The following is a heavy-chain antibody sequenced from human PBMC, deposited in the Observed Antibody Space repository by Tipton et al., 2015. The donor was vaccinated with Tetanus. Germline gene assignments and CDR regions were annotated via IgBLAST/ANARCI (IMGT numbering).Heavy chain of an antibody. J-gene: IGHJ5*02. V-gene: IGHV4-59*01. CDR1: GGSISIFY. D-gene: IGHD2-2*01. Sequence: TLSLTCTVSGGSISIFYWTWIRQPPGKGLEWIGYVYGSGSTNYNPSLESRVTMSIDTSRNQFSLILTSVTPAETAVYYCARDLRRYQQNNWFDPWGQGTLVSVPS. CDR2: VYGSGST. CDR3: ARDLRRYQQNNWFDP.